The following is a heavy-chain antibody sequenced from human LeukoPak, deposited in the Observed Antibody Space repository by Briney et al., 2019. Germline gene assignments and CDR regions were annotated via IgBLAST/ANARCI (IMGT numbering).Heavy chain of an antibody. V-gene: IGHV1-46*01. D-gene: IGHD2-15*01. Sequence: GASVKVSCKASGYTFTSYYMHWVRQAPGQGLEWMGIINPSGGSTSYAQKFQGRVTMTRDTSTSTAYMELSSLRSEDTAVYYCANEGYCSGGSCYAFDIWGQGTMVTVSS. J-gene: IGHJ3*02. CDR1: GYTFTSYY. CDR2: INPSGGST. CDR3: ANEGYCSGGSCYAFDI.